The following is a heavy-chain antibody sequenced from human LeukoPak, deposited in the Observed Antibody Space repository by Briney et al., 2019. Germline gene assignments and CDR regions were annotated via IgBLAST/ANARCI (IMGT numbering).Heavy chain of an antibody. D-gene: IGHD6-6*01. V-gene: IGHV1-2*06. CDR1: GYTFTGYY. Sequence: ASVKVSCKASGYTFTGYYMHWVRQAPGQGLEWMGRINPNSGGTNYAQKFQGRVTMTRDTSISTAYMELSRLRSDDTAVYYCARDYSSSSGWFDPWGQGTLVTVPS. CDR3: ARDYSSSSGWFDP. J-gene: IGHJ5*02. CDR2: INPNSGGT.